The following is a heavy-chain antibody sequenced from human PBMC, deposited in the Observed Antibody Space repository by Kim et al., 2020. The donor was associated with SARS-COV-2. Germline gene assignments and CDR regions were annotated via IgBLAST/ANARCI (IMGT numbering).Heavy chain of an antibody. V-gene: IGHV3-30-3*01. J-gene: IGHJ6*03. CDR3: ARGDGSSWYYYYYMDV. Sequence: GGSLRLSCAASGFTFSSYAMHWVRQAPGKGLEWVAVISYDGSNKYYADSVKGRFTISRDNSKNTLYLQMNSLRAEDTAVYYCARGDGSSWYYYYYMDVWG. CDR1: GFTFSSYA. D-gene: IGHD6-13*01. CDR2: ISYDGSNK.